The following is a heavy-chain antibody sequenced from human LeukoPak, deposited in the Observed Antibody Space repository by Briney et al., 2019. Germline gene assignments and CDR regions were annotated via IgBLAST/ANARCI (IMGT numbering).Heavy chain of an antibody. J-gene: IGHJ4*02. Sequence: PGGSLRLSCAASGFTFSSYAMSWVRQAPGKGLEWVSAISGSGGSTYYADSVKGRFTISRDNSKKTLYLQMNSLRAEDTAVYYCAKEKYYYDSSGYRNYWGQGTLVTVSS. CDR2: ISGSGGST. D-gene: IGHD3-22*01. CDR3: AKEKYYYDSSGYRNY. V-gene: IGHV3-23*01. CDR1: GFTFSSYA.